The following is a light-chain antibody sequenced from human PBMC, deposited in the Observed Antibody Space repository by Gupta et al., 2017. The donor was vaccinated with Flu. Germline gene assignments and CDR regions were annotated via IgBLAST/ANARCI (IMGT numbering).Light chain of an antibody. Sequence: SYELTQPPSVSVSPGQTARITCSGDALPKQYAYWYQQKPGQAPVLAIYKDSERHSGIPERFSGSSSGTTVTLTISGVQAEDEADYYCQSADSSGTYKNVVFGGGTKLTVL. CDR3: QSADSSGTYKNVV. J-gene: IGLJ2*01. CDR1: ALPKQY. V-gene: IGLV3-25*03. CDR2: KDS.